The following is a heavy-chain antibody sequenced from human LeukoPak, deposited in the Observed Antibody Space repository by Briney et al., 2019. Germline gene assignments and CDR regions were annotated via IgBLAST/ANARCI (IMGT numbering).Heavy chain of an antibody. V-gene: IGHV3-72*01. CDR3: ARSSGDYRFFDY. CDR2: TRNKDNSYTT. J-gene: IGHJ4*02. CDR1: GFTFSDHY. D-gene: IGHD4-17*01. Sequence: GGSLRLSCAASGFTFSDHYMDWVRQAPGKGLEWVGRTRNKDNSYTTEYAASVKGRFTISRDASKNSLYLQMNSLKTEDTAVYYCARSSGDYRFFDYWGQGTLVTVSS.